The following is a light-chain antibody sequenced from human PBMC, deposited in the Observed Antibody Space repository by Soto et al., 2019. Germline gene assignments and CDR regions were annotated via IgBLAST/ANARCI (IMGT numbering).Light chain of an antibody. CDR2: GAS. V-gene: IGKV3-20*01. CDR1: QSVVTNY. CDR3: QQYGRSPLT. Sequence: EIVLTQSPGTLSLSPGERATLSCRASQSVVTNYLAWYQQKPGQAPRILIYGASTRATGIPDRFGGSGSGTVFTLTISRLEPEDFAVYYCQQYGRSPLTFGRGTKVEIK. J-gene: IGKJ4*01.